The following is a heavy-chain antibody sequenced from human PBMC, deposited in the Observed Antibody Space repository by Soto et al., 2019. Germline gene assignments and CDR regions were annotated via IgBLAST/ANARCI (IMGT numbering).Heavy chain of an antibody. J-gene: IGHJ3*02. CDR3: ARRYGSAFDI. CDR2: IYYRGST. D-gene: IGHD3-10*01. V-gene: IGHV4-59*01. Sequence: QVQLQESGPGLVKPSETLSLTYTVSGGSLSSYYWSWIRQPPGKGLEWIGYIYYRGSTNYNPSLKSRVTISVDTSKNQFSLKLTSVTAADTAVYYCARRYGSAFDIWGQGTMVTVSS. CDR1: GGSLSSYY.